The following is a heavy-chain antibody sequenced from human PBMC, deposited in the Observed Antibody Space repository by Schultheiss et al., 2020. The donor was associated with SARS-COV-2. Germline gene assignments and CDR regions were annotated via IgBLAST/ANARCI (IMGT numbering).Heavy chain of an antibody. V-gene: IGHV3-33*05. J-gene: IGHJ4*02. CDR2: ISYDGSNK. Sequence: GGSLRLSCAASGFTFSSYGMHWVRQAPGKGLEWVAVISYDGSNKYYADSVKGRFTISRDNSKNTLYLQMNSLRAEDTAVYYCAKATLGYCSGSKCYFFDQWGQGTLVTVSS. CDR1: GFTFSSYG. D-gene: IGHD2-15*01. CDR3: AKATLGYCSGSKCYFFDQ.